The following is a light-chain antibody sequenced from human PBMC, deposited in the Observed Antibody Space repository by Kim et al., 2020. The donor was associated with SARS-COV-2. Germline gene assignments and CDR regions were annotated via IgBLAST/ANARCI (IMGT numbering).Light chain of an antibody. V-gene: IGKV4-1*01. CDR3: QQYYTPPYT. Sequence: ATINCKSSQSVLHSSNNKNFLAWYQQRPGQPPKLLIYWASTRESGVPDRLSGSGSGTDFALTISSLQAEDVAVYYCQQYYTPPYTFGQGTKVDIK. CDR2: WAS. J-gene: IGKJ2*01. CDR1: QSVLHSSNNKNF.